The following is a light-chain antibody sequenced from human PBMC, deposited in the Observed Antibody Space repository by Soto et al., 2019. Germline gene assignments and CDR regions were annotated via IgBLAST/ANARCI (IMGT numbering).Light chain of an antibody. Sequence: PEERTTLSCRASQSVSSDFLAWYQQKPGQAPRLLIYDASNRATGIPDRFSGSGSGTDFTLTISRLEPEDFAVYYCQQYGSSPRTFGQGTKVDIK. CDR2: DAS. V-gene: IGKV3-20*01. CDR1: QSVSSDF. CDR3: QQYGSSPRT. J-gene: IGKJ1*01.